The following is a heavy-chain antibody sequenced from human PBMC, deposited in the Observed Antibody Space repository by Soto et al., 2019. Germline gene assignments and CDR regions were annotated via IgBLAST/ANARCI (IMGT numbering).Heavy chain of an antibody. V-gene: IGHV3-33*01. D-gene: IGHD4-17*01. CDR2: IGSDGRRA. J-gene: IGHJ4*02. CDR3: ARDDDYGDNGLDY. Sequence: QVQLVESGGGVVQPGGSLRLSCAASGFTFGRHGMHWARRAPGKGLEWVAVIGSDGRRASYADSVKGRFTISRDNGQNTLYLQMNSLRAEETAVYYCARDDDYGDNGLDYWGQGTLVTVSS. CDR1: GFTFGRHG.